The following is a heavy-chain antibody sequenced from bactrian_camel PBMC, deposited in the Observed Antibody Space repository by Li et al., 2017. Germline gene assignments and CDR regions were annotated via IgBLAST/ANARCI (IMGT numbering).Heavy chain of an antibody. CDR2: IRYDGVQS. CDR1: DDVFRSNC. Sequence: QLVESGGGSVQAGGSLRLSCAASDDVFRSNCMAWFRQTPGEEREGVAAIRYDGVQSYYGDSVKGRFTISRDNAENTVYLQMNDLKPEDTAMYYCGARGSNVVGIHATFYGMEHWGKGTQVTVSS. D-gene: IGHD2*01. V-gene: IGHV3S25*01. J-gene: IGHJ7*01.